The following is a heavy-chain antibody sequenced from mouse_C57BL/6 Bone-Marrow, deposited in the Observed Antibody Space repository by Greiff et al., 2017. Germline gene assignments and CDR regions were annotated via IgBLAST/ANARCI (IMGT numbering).Heavy chain of an antibody. D-gene: IGHD2-4*01. J-gene: IGHJ3*01. Sequence: VQLQQSGAELVKPGASVKLSCTASGFNIKDYYMHWVKQRTEQGLEWIGRIDPEDGETKSAPKFQGKATITEDTSSNAAYLQLSSLTSEDTAVYYCAGFYYDPWFAYWGQGTLVTVSA. CDR1: GFNIKDYY. CDR3: AGFYYDPWFAY. CDR2: IDPEDGET. V-gene: IGHV14-2*01.